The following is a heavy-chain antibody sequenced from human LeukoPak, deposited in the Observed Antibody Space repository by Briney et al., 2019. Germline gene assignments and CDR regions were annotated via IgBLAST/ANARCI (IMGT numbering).Heavy chain of an antibody. D-gene: IGHD3-9*01. Sequence: SETLSLTCTVSGGSISSSSYYWGWIRQPPGKGLEWTGSIYYSGSTYYNPSLKSRVTISVDTSKNQFSLKLSSVTAADTAVYYCARGIYDILTGSQFDPWGQGTLVTVSS. V-gene: IGHV4-39*07. CDR3: ARGIYDILTGSQFDP. CDR2: IYYSGST. CDR1: GGSISSSSYY. J-gene: IGHJ5*02.